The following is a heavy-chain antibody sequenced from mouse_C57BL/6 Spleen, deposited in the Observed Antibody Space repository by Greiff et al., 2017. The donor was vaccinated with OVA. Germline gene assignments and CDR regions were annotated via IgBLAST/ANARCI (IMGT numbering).Heavy chain of an antibody. CDR3: ARTAQDAWFAY. CDR2: INPSTGGT. CDR1: GYSFTGYY. Sequence: VQLQQSGPELVKPGASVKISCKASGYSFTGYYMNWVKQSPEKSLEWIGEINPSTGGTTYNQKFKAKATLTVDKSSSTAYMQLKSLTSEDSAVYYCARTAQDAWFAYWGQGTLVTVSA. V-gene: IGHV1-42*01. J-gene: IGHJ3*01. D-gene: IGHD3-2*02.